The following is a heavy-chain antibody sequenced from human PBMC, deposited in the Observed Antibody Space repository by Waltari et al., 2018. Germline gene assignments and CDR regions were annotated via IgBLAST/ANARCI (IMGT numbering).Heavy chain of an antibody. D-gene: IGHD6-13*01. CDR3: TKGLSAYFSSWFDY. V-gene: IGHV3-9*01. CDR1: GFTFDDYT. CDR2: ISWNSDSI. Sequence: EVHLVESGGGLVQPGRSLRLSCAASGFTFDDYTMHWVRQAPGKGLEWVSGISWNSDSIGYADSVKGRFTISRDNAKNSLYLQMNSLTAEDTALYYCTKGLSAYFSSWFDYWGQGTLVSVSS. J-gene: IGHJ4*02.